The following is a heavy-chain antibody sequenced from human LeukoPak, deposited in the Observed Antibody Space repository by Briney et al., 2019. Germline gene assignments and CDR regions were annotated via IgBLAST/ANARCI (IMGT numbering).Heavy chain of an antibody. J-gene: IGHJ6*03. D-gene: IGHD3-22*01. CDR1: GGSISSSSDN. Sequence: SSETLSLTCTVSGGSISSSSDNWGWIRQPPGKGLEWIGRIYYTGITYYNPSVMSRVTMSVDTSRTQFSLRLGSVTAADTAMYYCARQGRATVVMYMDDWGNGTTVTVSS. CDR2: IYYTGIT. CDR3: ARQGRATVVMYMDD. V-gene: IGHV4-39*01.